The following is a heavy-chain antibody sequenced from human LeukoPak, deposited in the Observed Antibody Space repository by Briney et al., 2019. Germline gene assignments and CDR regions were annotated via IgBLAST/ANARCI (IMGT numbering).Heavy chain of an antibody. Sequence: GGSLRLSCAASGFTFSSYAMHWVRQAPGKGLEWVAVISYDGSNKYYADSVKGRFTISRDNSKNTLYLQMNSLRAEDTAVYYCARDVGATYYYYYMDVWGKGTTVTVSS. CDR2: ISYDGSNK. J-gene: IGHJ6*03. CDR3: ARDVGATYYYYYMDV. CDR1: GFTFSSYA. V-gene: IGHV3-30*04. D-gene: IGHD1-26*01.